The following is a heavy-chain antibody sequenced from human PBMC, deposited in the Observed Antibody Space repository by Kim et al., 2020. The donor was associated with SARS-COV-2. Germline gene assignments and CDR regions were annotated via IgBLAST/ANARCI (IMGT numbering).Heavy chain of an antibody. CDR2: ISYDGSNK. D-gene: IGHD6-13*01. CDR1: GFTFSSYG. Sequence: GGSLRLSCAASGFTFSSYGMHWVRQAPGKGLEWVAVISYDGSNKYYADSVKGRFTISRDNSKNTLYLQMNSLRAEDTAVYYCAKDQHSSSWANYYYYYYGMDVWGQGTTVTVSS. J-gene: IGHJ6*02. V-gene: IGHV3-30*18. CDR3: AKDQHSSSWANYYYYYYGMDV.